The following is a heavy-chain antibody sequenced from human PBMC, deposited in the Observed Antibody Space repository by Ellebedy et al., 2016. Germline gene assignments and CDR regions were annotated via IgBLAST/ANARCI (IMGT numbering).Heavy chain of an antibody. CDR3: ARGERGYSSSSSHGYYYYMDV. Sequence: SETLSLXXTVSGDSINNYYWSWIRQSPGKGLEWIGYIFYGGSATYNPSLKSRVTISLDTSKNQFSLKLSSVTAADTAVYYCARGERGYSSSSSHGYYYYMDVWGKGTTVTVSS. J-gene: IGHJ6*03. CDR2: IFYGGSA. CDR1: GDSINNYY. D-gene: IGHD6-6*01. V-gene: IGHV4-59*12.